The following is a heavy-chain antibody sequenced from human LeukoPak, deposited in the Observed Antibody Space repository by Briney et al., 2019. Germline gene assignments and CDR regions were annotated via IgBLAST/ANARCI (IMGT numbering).Heavy chain of an antibody. Sequence: GGSLRLSCAASGFTFSSYSMNWVRQAPGKGLEWVSYISSSSSTIYYADSVKGRFTISRDNAKNSLYLQMNSLRAEDTAVYYCAKDRYASSGWYHPFDYWGQGTLVTVSS. CDR2: ISSSSSTI. CDR3: AKDRYASSGWYHPFDY. CDR1: GFTFSSYS. V-gene: IGHV3-48*01. D-gene: IGHD6-19*01. J-gene: IGHJ4*02.